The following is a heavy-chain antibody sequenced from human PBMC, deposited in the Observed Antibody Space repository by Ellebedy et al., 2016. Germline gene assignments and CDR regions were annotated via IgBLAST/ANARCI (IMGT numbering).Heavy chain of an antibody. CDR3: ARGEYDGSGSYPD. D-gene: IGHD3-10*01. CDR2: MNQDGSEK. V-gene: IGHV3-7*04. CDR1: GFAFSGSA. J-gene: IGHJ4*02. Sequence: GGSLRLXXAASGFAFSGSAVHWVRQASGKGLEWVANMNQDGSEKYYVDSVKGRFTISRDNAKNSLFLQMNSLRAEDTALYFCARGEYDGSGSYPDWGQGTLVTVSS.